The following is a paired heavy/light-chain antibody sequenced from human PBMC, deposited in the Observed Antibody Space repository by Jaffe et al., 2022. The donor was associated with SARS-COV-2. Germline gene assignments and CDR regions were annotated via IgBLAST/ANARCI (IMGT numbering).Light chain of an antibody. J-gene: IGKJ5*01. CDR3: QQSYSTPTIT. Sequence: DIQMTQSPSSLSASVGDRVTITCRASQSISSYLNWYQQKPGKAPKLLIYAASSLQSGVPSRFSGSGSGTDFTLTISSLQPEDFATYYCQQSYSTPTITFGQGTRLEIK. CDR1: QSISSY. V-gene: IGKV1-39*01. CDR2: AAS.
Heavy chain of an antibody. J-gene: IGHJ5*02. D-gene: IGHD6-13*01. V-gene: IGHV1-46*01. CDR1: GYTFTSYY. CDR2: INPSGGST. CDR3: ARDWVWGSSWYLENNWFDP. Sequence: QVQLVQSGAEVKKPGASVKVSCKASGYTFTSYYMHWVRQAPGQGLEWMGIINPSGGSTSYAQKFQGRVTMTRDTSTSTVYMELSSLRSEDTAVYYCARDWVWGSSWYLENNWFDPWGQGTLVTVSS.